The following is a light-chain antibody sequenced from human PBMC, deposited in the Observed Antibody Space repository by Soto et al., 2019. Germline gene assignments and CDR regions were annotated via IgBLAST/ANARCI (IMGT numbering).Light chain of an antibody. CDR3: QQYYSTTYS. J-gene: IGKJ2*01. V-gene: IGKV4-1*01. Sequence: DIVMTQSPASLAVSLGGRATINCKSSQTILYTSNNKKYLAWYQQKAGQPPKLLIYWASTRESGVPDRFSGSGSGTDFTLTISNLQPEDVAVYYCQQYYSTTYSFGQGTKLEIK. CDR2: WAS. CDR1: QTILYTSNNKKY.